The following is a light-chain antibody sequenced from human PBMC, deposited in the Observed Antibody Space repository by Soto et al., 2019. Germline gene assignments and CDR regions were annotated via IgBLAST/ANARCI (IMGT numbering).Light chain of an antibody. J-gene: IGLJ1*01. CDR2: SNN. CDR3: AAWDDSLNVLYV. V-gene: IGLV1-44*01. Sequence: QSVLTQPPSASGTPGGRVTISCSGSSSNIGSNTVNWYQQLPGTAPKLLIYSNNQRPSGVPDRFSGSKSGTSASLAISGLQSEDEADYYCAAWDDSLNVLYVFGTGTKVTVL. CDR1: SSNIGSNT.